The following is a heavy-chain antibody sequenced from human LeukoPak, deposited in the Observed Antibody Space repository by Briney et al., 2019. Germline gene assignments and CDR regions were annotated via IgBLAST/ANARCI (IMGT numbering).Heavy chain of an antibody. Sequence: ASVKVSCKASGYXFNTYGISWVRQAPGQGLEWMGWINTYNGNTNYAQKLQGRVTMTTDTSTSTAYMELRSLRSDDTAVYYCARDRDLRFFLYWGQGTLVTVSS. CDR1: GYXFNTYG. CDR3: ARDRDLRFFLY. CDR2: INTYNGNT. D-gene: IGHD3-3*01. J-gene: IGHJ4*02. V-gene: IGHV1-18*01.